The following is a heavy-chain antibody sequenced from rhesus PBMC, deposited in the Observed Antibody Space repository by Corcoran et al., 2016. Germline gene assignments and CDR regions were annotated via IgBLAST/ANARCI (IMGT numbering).Heavy chain of an antibody. V-gene: IGHV4-65*02. CDR1: GGSISRCNW. CDR2: ISRSSGSP. CDR3: ARGTYPAGYFDY. Sequence: QVQLQESGPGLVKPSETLYLTCAVSGGSISRCNWGRWVSQPPGKGLEWSGYISRSSGSPYYNPSHKSRVTISKDTSKSQFSLKLSSVTAADTALYYCARGTYPAGYFDYWGQGVLVTVSS. J-gene: IGHJ4*01.